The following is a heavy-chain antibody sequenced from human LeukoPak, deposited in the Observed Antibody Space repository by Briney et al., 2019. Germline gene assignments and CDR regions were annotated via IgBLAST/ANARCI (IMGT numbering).Heavy chain of an antibody. CDR2: MNPNSGNT. J-gene: IGHJ3*02. Sequence: ALVTVSCKASGYTFTSYDINWVRQATGQGLEWMGWMNPNSGNTGYAQKFQGRVTMTRDTSISTAYMELSSLRSDDTAIYYCVCGGAFDIWGQGTMVTVSS. CDR3: VCGGAFDI. V-gene: IGHV1-8*01. CDR1: GYTFTSYD.